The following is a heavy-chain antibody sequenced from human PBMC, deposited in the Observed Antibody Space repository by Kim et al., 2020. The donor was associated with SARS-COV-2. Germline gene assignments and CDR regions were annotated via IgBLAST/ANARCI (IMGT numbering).Heavy chain of an antibody. D-gene: IGHD3-22*01. CDR3: ARFDDGNGYYQYYFDY. V-gene: IGHV3-23*01. CDR2: ISGSGRTT. Sequence: GGSLRLSCAASGFSFSDYALSWVRQAPGKGLEWISAISGSGRTTYSADSVRGRFTISRDSSKNTIYLQMDSRRAEDTAMYFCARFDDGNGYYQYYFDYWGQGTLVTVSS. J-gene: IGHJ4*02. CDR1: GFSFSDYA.